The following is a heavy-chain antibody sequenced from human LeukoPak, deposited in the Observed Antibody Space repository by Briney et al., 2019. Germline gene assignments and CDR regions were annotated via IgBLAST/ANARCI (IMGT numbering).Heavy chain of an antibody. CDR1: GFSISSYA. Sequence: GGSLRLSCAASGFSISSYALHWVRQAPGKGLQYVSGISNGGSIDYANSVKGRFTISRDNSKNTLYLQMGSVRPEDMAVYYCARDFSYGSGFDYWGQGILVTVSS. V-gene: IGHV3-64*01. D-gene: IGHD5-18*01. CDR2: ISNGGSI. J-gene: IGHJ4*02. CDR3: ARDFSYGSGFDY.